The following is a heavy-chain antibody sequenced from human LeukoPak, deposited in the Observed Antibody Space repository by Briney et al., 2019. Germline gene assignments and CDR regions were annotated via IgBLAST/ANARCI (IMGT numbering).Heavy chain of an antibody. V-gene: IGHV4-59*01. D-gene: IGHD6-19*01. J-gene: IGHJ4*02. CDR2: IYYSGST. Sequence: SETLSLTCTVSGGSISSYYWSWIRQPPGKGLEWIGYIYYSGSTNYNPSLKSRVTISVDTSKNQFSLKLSSVTAADTAVYYCARGGWSSGWYYFDYWGQGTLVTVSS. CDR1: GGSISSYY. CDR3: ARGGWSSGWYYFDY.